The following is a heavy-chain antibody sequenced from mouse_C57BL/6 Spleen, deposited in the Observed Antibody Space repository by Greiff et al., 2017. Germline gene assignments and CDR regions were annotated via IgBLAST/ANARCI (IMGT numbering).Heavy chain of an antibody. CDR1: GYTFTDYN. Sequence: EVKLVESGPELVKPGASVKIPCKASGYTFTDYNMDWVKQSHGKSLEWIGDINPNNGGTIYNQKFKGKATLTVDKSSSTADMELRSLTSEDTAVYYCARPYSNIYYAMDYWGQGTSVTVSS. J-gene: IGHJ4*01. CDR2: INPNNGGT. D-gene: IGHD2-5*01. V-gene: IGHV1-18*01. CDR3: ARPYSNIYYAMDY.